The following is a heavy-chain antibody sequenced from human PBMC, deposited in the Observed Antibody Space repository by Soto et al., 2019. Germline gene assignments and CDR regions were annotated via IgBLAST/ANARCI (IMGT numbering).Heavy chain of an antibody. D-gene: IGHD3-10*01. Sequence: PSETLSLTCTVSGGSISSYYWSWIRQPPGKGLEWIGYIYYSGSTNYNPSLKSRVTISVDTSKNQFSLKLNSMTAADTAVYYCARVFYGSGSLFFDYWGQGTLVTVSA. CDR2: IYYSGST. CDR1: GGSISSYY. V-gene: IGHV4-59*08. J-gene: IGHJ4*02. CDR3: ARVFYGSGSLFFDY.